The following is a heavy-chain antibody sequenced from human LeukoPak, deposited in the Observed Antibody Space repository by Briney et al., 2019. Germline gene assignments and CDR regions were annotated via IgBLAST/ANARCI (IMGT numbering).Heavy chain of an antibody. V-gene: IGHV4-34*01. Sequence: SETLSLTCAVYGGSFSGYYWSWIRQPPGKGLEWIGSIYYSGSTYYNPSLKSRVTISVDTSRNQFSLKLSSVTAADTAVYYCARHLYGDYANFDYWGQGILVTVSS. J-gene: IGHJ4*02. D-gene: IGHD4-17*01. CDR3: ARHLYGDYANFDY. CDR1: GGSFSGYY. CDR2: IYYSGST.